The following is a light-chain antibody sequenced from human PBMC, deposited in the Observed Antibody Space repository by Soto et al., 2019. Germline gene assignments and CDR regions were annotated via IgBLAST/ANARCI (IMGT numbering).Light chain of an antibody. CDR1: TSDLGDYKY. J-gene: IGLJ1*01. CDR2: EVT. V-gene: IGLV2-14*01. Sequence: QSALTQPASVSGSPGQSITISCTGTTSDLGDYKYISWYQQHPGKVPKLIIYEVTDRPSGVSNRFSGSKSGNTASLTISWLQAEDEAEYYCSSYTNINTRAGVFGTGTKRTVL. CDR3: SSYTNINTRAGV.